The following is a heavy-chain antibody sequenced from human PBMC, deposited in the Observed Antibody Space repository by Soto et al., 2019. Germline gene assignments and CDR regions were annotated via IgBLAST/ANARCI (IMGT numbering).Heavy chain of an antibody. J-gene: IGHJ3*02. CDR1: SGTINSPGYS. Sequence: SETLSLTCGVSSGTINSPGYSWIWIRQPPGKGLEWLGYIYHTGSTHYNPSLKSRVTLSVDRSRNQFSLKLTSVTAADTAVYYCARTSYDPLTGRLDTFDILGQGTMVTVSS. CDR2: IYHTGST. CDR3: ARTSYDPLTGRLDTFDI. V-gene: IGHV4-30-2*01. D-gene: IGHD3-9*01.